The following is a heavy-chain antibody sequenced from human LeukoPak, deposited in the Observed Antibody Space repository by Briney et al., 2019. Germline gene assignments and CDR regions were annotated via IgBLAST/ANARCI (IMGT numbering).Heavy chain of an antibody. CDR3: ANTPYYYGSGSYYNEPFDI. D-gene: IGHD3-10*01. CDR2: ISGSGGST. CDR1: GFTFSSYA. V-gene: IGHV3-23*01. J-gene: IGHJ3*02. Sequence: GGSLRLSCAASGFTFSSYAMSWVRQAPGKGLEWVSAISGSGGSTYYADSVKGRFTISRDNSKNTLYLQMNSLRAEDTAVYYCANTPYYYGSGSYYNEPFDIWGQGTMVTVSS.